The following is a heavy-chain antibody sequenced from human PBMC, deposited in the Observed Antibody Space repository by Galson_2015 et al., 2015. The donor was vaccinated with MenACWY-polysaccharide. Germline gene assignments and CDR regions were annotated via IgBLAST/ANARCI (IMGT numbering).Heavy chain of an antibody. CDR1: GFRINPYY. CDR2: ISNSGSET. Sequence: SLRLSCAASGFRINPYYMSWVRQAPGRGLEWVSSISNSGSETQYTVSVRGRFTISRDIAKNSLFLQMNSLGVEDTAIYYCAVGGTTGWDMDVWGRGTTVTIFS. J-gene: IGHJ6*02. V-gene: IGHV3-21*01. CDR3: AVGGTTGWDMDV. D-gene: IGHD1-26*01.